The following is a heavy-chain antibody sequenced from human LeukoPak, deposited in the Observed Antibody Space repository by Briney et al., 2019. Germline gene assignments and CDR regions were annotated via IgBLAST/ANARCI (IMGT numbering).Heavy chain of an antibody. V-gene: IGHV1-46*01. D-gene: IGHD1-26*01. CDR2: INPSFNPGVDVT. CDR3: ARAWESIAGYYFDY. CDR1: GYTLSSYH. Sequence: ASVKVSCKASGYTLSSYHIHWVRQAPGQGLEWMGRINPSFNPGVDVTSYAQKFQGRITMTRDISTNTVYMELSSLTSEDTAVYYCARAWESIAGYYFDYWGQGTLVTVSS. J-gene: IGHJ4*02.